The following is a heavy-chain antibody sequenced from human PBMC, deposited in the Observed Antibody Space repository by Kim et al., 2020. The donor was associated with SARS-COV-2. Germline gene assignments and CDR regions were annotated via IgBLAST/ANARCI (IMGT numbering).Heavy chain of an antibody. CDR1: ADTFIRFD. Sequence: ASVKVSCKASADTFIRFDFIWVRQAPGQGLEWMGWVSPYSGDTKYAQNVQGRVTMTTDTSTSTAYMELRSLRSDDTAVYYCAGGPRYNVDYPYYFDYWGQGTLVNVSS. D-gene: IGHD4-17*01. CDR3: AGGPRYNVDYPYYFDY. V-gene: IGHV1-18*01. J-gene: IGHJ4*02. CDR2: VSPYSGDT.